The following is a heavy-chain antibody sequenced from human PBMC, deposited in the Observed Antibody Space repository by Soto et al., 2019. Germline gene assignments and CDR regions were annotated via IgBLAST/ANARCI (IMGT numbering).Heavy chain of an antibody. CDR2: IYHSGST. CDR3: ARAGAGNRENYYYYGMDV. CDR1: GGSISSGGYS. J-gene: IGHJ6*02. Sequence: SETLSLTCAVSGGSISSGGYSWSWIRQPPGKGLEWIGYIYHSGSTYYNPSLKSRVTISVDRSKNQFSLKLSSVTAADTAVCYCARAGAGNRENYYYYGMDVWGQGTTVTVSS. V-gene: IGHV4-30-2*01. D-gene: IGHD1-1*01.